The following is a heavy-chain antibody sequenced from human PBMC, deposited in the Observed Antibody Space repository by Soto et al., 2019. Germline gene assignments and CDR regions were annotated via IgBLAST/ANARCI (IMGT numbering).Heavy chain of an antibody. D-gene: IGHD5-12*01. V-gene: IGHV6-1*01. J-gene: IGHJ6*03. Sequence: QVQLHLSGPGLMEPSQTLSLTCAISGDSVSSNRAGWNWVRQTPSRGLEWLGRTYYKSKWFNNFAGSVKSRITINPDTSQNQFSLNLDSVTPEDTAVYFCARGSWDDVSGHYYMDVWGKGTTVTVSS. CDR2: TYYKSKWFN. CDR1: GDSVSSNRAG. CDR3: ARGSWDDVSGHYYMDV.